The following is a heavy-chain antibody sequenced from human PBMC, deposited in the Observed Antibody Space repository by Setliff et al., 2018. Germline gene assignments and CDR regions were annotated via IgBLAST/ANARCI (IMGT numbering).Heavy chain of an antibody. D-gene: IGHD5-18*01. J-gene: IGHJ4*02. CDR3: TRDPGWKQLDY. Sequence: LSLTCVASGFTFNNFVMNWVRQAPGKGLEWISYISSSGGTIHYADSVKGRFTISRDNAKKSLYLQMNSLRAEDTAVYYCTRDPGWKQLDYWGQGTLVTVSS. CDR1: GFTFNNFV. V-gene: IGHV3-48*04. CDR2: ISSSGGTI.